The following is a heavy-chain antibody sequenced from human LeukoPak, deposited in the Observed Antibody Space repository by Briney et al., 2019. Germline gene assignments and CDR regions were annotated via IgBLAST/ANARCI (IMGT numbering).Heavy chain of an antibody. J-gene: IGHJ4*02. CDR2: LYSDGNT. D-gene: IGHD1-14*01. CDR3: ARGVEPLAANTLAY. Sequence: GGSLRLSCAASGFTFSKYWMLWVRQAPGKGLEWVSVLYSDGNTKYADSVQGRFTISRDNSKNTLYLEMNSLSPDDTAVYYCARGVEPLAANTLAYWGQGTLVTVSS. V-gene: IGHV3-53*01. CDR1: GFTFSKYW.